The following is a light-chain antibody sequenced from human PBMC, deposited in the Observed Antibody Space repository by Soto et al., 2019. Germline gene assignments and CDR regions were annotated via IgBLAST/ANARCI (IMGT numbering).Light chain of an antibody. CDR3: VQGESTLFA. V-gene: IGKV1-39*01. CDR1: QSISSY. Sequence: DIQMTQSPSSLSASVGDRATITCRASQSISSYLNWYQQKPGNAPKLLIYAASSLQSGVPSRFSGSESGTYFTLIISSLQPEDFETYYCVQGESTLFAFGPGTKVDI. J-gene: IGKJ3*01. CDR2: AAS.